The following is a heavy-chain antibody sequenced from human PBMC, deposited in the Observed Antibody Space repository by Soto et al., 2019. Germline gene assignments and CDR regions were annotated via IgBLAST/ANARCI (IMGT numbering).Heavy chain of an antibody. CDR2: IIPIFGTA. CDR3: AREGSGPTEHDAFDI. Sequence: QVQLVQSGAEVKKPGSSVKVSCKASGGTFSSYAISWVRQAPGQGLEWMGGIIPIFGTANYAQKFQGRVKISAAESTSAAYMELSSLISEDTAVYYCAREGSGPTEHDAFDIWGQGTMVTVSS. CDR1: GGTFSSYA. J-gene: IGHJ3*02. V-gene: IGHV1-69*12. D-gene: IGHD2-15*01.